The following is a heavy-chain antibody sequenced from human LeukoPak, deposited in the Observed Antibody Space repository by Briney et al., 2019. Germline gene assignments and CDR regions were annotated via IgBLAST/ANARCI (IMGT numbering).Heavy chain of an antibody. V-gene: IGHV1-3*01. CDR3: ARAQRITMIVVVSRGAFDI. D-gene: IGHD3-22*01. J-gene: IGHJ3*02. Sequence: ASVNVSCKASGYTFTSYAMHWVRQAPGQRLEWMGWINAGNGNTKYSQKFQGRVTITRDTSASTAYMELSSLRSEDTAVYYCARAQRITMIVVVSRGAFDIWGQGTMVTVSS. CDR1: GYTFTSYA. CDR2: INAGNGNT.